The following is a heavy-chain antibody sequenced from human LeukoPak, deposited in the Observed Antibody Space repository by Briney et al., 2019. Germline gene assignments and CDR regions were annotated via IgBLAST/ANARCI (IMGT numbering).Heavy chain of an antibody. D-gene: IGHD3-10*01. Sequence: GGSLRLSCAASGFSFSHYSMTWARQASGKGLEWISYIGVGGRPTNYADSVKARFTISRDDAQSSLYLQMNSLRAEDTAVYYCAKNTWKSSDSGRGRMDVWGQGTTVTVSS. J-gene: IGHJ6*02. CDR3: AKNTWKSSDSGRGRMDV. CDR2: IGVGGRPT. V-gene: IGHV3-48*01. CDR1: GFSFSHYS.